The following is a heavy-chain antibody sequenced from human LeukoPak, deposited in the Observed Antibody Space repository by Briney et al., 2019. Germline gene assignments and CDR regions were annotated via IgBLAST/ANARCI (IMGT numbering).Heavy chain of an antibody. Sequence: SETLSLTCAVYGGSFSGYYWSWIRQPPGKGLEWIGEINHSGSTNYNPSLKSRVTISVDTSENQFSLKLSSVTAADTAVYYCARGLYDILTGYNAPFDYWGQGTLVTVSS. V-gene: IGHV4-34*01. D-gene: IGHD3-9*01. CDR3: ARGLYDILTGYNAPFDY. CDR2: INHSGST. J-gene: IGHJ4*02. CDR1: GGSFSGYY.